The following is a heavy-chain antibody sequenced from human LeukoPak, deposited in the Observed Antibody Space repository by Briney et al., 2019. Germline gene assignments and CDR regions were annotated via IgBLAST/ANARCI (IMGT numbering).Heavy chain of an antibody. Sequence: GGSLRLSCVASDFTFSSYDMTWVRQAPGTGLEWVASISDSGRYIFSADSMRGRFTISRDNSAKTLYLEIYSLRVDDTATYFCGGKFPGAAYYFDSWGQGTLVAVSS. CDR2: ISDSGRYI. CDR1: DFTFSSYD. CDR3: GGKFPGAAYYFDS. V-gene: IGHV3-23*01. D-gene: IGHD2-21*01. J-gene: IGHJ4*02.